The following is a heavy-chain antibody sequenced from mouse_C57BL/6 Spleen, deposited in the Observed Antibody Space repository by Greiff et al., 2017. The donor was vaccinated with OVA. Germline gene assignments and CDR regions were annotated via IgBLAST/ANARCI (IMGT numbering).Heavy chain of an antibody. J-gene: IGHJ4*01. CDR2: IYPGDGDT. CDR1: GYAFSSSW. D-gene: IGHD2-3*01. Sequence: QVQLQQSGPELVKPGASVKISCKASGYAFSSSWMNWVKQRPGKGLEWIGRIYPGDGDTNYNGKFKGKATLTADKSSSTAYMQLSSLTSEDSAVYFCARHDGYYDYAMDYWGQGTSVTVSS. V-gene: IGHV1-82*01. CDR3: ARHDGYYDYAMDY.